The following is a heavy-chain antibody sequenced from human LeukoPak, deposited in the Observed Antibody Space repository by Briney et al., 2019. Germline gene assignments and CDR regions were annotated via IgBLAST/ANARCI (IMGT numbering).Heavy chain of an antibody. CDR1: RFTFRSYT. V-gene: IGHV3-30-3*01. D-gene: IGHD3-22*01. CDR3: ARGNYLDSSAYYEEFDY. CDR2: ISHDGNKK. Sequence: GGSLRLSCTASRFTFRSYTMHWVRQAPGRRLEWVAVISHDGNKKYYADSVKGRFTISRDNSKNTVYLQMNSLRADDTAVYYCARGNYLDSSAYYEEFDYWGQGTLVTVSS. J-gene: IGHJ4*02.